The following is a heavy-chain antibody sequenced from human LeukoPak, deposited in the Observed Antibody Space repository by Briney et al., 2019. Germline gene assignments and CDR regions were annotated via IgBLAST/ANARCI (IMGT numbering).Heavy chain of an antibody. CDR1: GGPISDYY. Sequence: SETLSLTCSVSGGPISDYYWSWIRQSPAEGLEWIGYIYYSGGTGDTNYNPSLNIGVTISVDASKNQFSLKLNSVTAADTAVYYCVRSGAPYYFSSWGQGIRVTVSS. J-gene: IGHJ5*02. D-gene: IGHD3-10*01. V-gene: IGHV4-59*01. CDR2: IYYSGGTGDT. CDR3: VRSGAPYYFSS.